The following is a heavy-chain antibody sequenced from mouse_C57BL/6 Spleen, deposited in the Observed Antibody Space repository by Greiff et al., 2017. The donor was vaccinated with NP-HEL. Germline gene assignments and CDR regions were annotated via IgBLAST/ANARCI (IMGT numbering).Heavy chain of an antibody. V-gene: IGHV1-52*01. D-gene: IGHD2-1*01. CDR3: ARLYYGNYYYAMDY. Sequence: AQLQQPGAELVRPGSSVKLSCKASGYTFTSYWMHWVKQRPIQGLEWIGNIDPSDSETHYNQKFKDKATLTVDKSSSTAYMQLSSLTSEDSAVYYCARLYYGNYYYAMDYWGQGTSVTVSS. CDR1: GYTFTSYW. J-gene: IGHJ4*01. CDR2: IDPSDSET.